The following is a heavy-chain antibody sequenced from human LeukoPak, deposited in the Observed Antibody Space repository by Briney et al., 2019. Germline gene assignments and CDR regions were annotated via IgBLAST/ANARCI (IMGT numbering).Heavy chain of an antibody. J-gene: IGHJ6*03. CDR3: ARGVLGEGYYYYMDV. V-gene: IGHV3-21*01. CDR1: GFTFSSYS. CDR2: ITSSSSYI. D-gene: IGHD3-16*01. Sequence: PGGSLRLSCAASGFTFSSYSMNWVRQAPGKGLEWVSSITSSSSYIYYADSVKGRFTISRDNAKNSLYLQMNSLRAEDTAVYYCARGVLGEGYYYYMDVWGKGTTVTVSS.